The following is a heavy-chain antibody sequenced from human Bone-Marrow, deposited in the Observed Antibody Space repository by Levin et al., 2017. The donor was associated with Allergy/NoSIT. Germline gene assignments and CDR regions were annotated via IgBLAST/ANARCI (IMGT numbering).Heavy chain of an antibody. CDR2: IHYSGST. Sequence: SETLSLTCTVSRGAMTSGSYYWAWIRQPPGKGLEWIGSIHYSGSTYYNPSLKSRVAIFLDTSQNQFSLKVTSVTAVDTALYYCARPNTSGWCPFDLWGQGTLVTVSS. CDR1: RGAMTSGSYY. CDR3: ARPNTSGWCPFDL. J-gene: IGHJ4*02. V-gene: IGHV4-39*01. D-gene: IGHD6-19*01.